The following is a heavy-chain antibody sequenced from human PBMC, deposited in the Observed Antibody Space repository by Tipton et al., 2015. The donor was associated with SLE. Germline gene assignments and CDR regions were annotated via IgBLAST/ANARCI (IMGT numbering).Heavy chain of an antibody. CDR1: GYTFTSYG. D-gene: IGHD2-2*02. J-gene: IGHJ3*02. V-gene: IGHV1-18*01. CDR3: ARDKGDCSSAGCYRPSDI. CDR2: ISAYNGNT. Sequence: QVQLVQSGPEVKKPGASVKVSCKASGYTFTSYGISWVRQAPGQGLEWMGWISAYNGNTNYAQKLQGRVTMTTDTSTSTAYMELSSLSSEDTAVYYCARDKGDCSSAGCYRPSDIWGQGTMVTVSS.